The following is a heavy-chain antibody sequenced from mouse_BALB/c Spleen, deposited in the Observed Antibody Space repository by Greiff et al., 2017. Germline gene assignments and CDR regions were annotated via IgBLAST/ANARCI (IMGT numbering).Heavy chain of an antibody. CDR1: GYTFTSYN. CDR3: ARRGYDYFDY. J-gene: IGHJ2*01. D-gene: IGHD2-2*01. V-gene: IGHV1-12*01. Sequence: QVQLQQPGAELVKPGASVKMSCKASGYTFTSYNMHWVKQTPGQGLEWIGAIYPGNGDTSYNQKFKGKATLTADKSSSTAYMQLSSLTSEDSAVYYCARRGYDYFDYWGQGTTLTVSS. CDR2: IYPGNGDT.